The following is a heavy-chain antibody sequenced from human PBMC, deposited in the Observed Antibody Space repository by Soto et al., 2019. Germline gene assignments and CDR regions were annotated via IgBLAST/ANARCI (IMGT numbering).Heavy chain of an antibody. CDR2: IYPGDSDT. Sequence: VESLKISCKGSGYSFTSYWIGWLREMPGKGLEWMGIIYPGDSDTRYSPSFQGQVTISADKSISTAYLQWSSLKASDTAMYYCARLPTVTKYYFDYWGQGILVTVSS. CDR3: ARLPTVTKYYFDY. J-gene: IGHJ4*02. CDR1: GYSFTSYW. D-gene: IGHD4-17*01. V-gene: IGHV5-51*01.